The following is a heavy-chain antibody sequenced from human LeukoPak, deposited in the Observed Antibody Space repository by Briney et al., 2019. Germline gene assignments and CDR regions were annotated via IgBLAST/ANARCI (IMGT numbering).Heavy chain of an antibody. CDR1: GFTFSSYG. CDR3: ARSTDGSGWLL. J-gene: IGHJ4*02. V-gene: IGHV3-30*03. CDR2: ISYDGSNK. Sequence: PGGSLRLSCAASGFTFSSYGMHWVRQAPGKGLEWVAVISYDGSNKYYADSVKGRFTISRDNSKNTLYLQMNSLRAEDTAVYYCARSTDGSGWLLWGQGTLVTVSS. D-gene: IGHD6-19*01.